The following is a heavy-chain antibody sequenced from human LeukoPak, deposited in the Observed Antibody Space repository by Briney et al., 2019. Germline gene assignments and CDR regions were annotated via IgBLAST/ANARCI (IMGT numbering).Heavy chain of an antibody. CDR1: GFTFGSYA. CDR3: AKGNTGSAYSAVDH. J-gene: IGHJ4*02. Sequence: GRSLRLSCAAAGFTFGSYALSWVRQAPGKGLEWVSTVSGSGDVTYYADSVKGRFTVSRDDSKNTLHLQMDSLRAEDTALYYCAKGNTGSAYSAVDHWGQGTLVTVSS. D-gene: IGHD2-15*01. V-gene: IGHV3-23*01. CDR2: VSGSGDVT.